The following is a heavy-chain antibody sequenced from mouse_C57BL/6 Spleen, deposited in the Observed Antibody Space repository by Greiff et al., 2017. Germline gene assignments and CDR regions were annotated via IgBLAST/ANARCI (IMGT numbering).Heavy chain of an antibody. J-gene: IGHJ1*03. CDR1: GYTFTSYG. CDR3: SICAYYGRPHWYFGV. D-gene: IGHD1-1*01. V-gene: IGHV1-81*01. CDR2: IYPRSGNT. Sequence: QVQLQQSGAELARPGASVKLSCKASGYTFTSYGISWVKQRTGQGLEWIGEIYPRSGNTYYNEKFKGKATLTADKSSSTAYMELRSLTSEDSAVYFCSICAYYGRPHWYFGVWGTGTTVTASS.